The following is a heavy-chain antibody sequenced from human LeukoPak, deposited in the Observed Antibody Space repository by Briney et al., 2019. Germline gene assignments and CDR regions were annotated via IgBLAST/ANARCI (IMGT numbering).Heavy chain of an antibody. Sequence: SVKVSCKASGGTFSSYAISWVRQAPGQGLEWMGRIIPILGTANYAQKFQGRVTITTDESTSTAYMEPSSLRSEDTAVYYCARDRPYYSSGWLDAFDIWGQGTMVTVSS. CDR3: ARDRPYYSSGWLDAFDI. V-gene: IGHV1-69*11. D-gene: IGHD6-19*01. CDR1: GGTFSSYA. J-gene: IGHJ3*02. CDR2: IIPILGTA.